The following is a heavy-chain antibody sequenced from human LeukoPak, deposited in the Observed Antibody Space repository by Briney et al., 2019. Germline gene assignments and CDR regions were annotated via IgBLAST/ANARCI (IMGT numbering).Heavy chain of an antibody. CDR2: ISSNGGST. CDR3: ARSMVRGVIIRYPFDY. Sequence: PGESLRLSCAASGFTFSSYAMHWVRQAPGKGLEYVSAISSNGGSTYYANSVKGRFTISRDNSKNTLYLQMGSLRAEDMTVYYCARSMVRGVIIRYPFDYWGQGTLVTVSS. CDR1: GFTFSSYA. J-gene: IGHJ4*02. D-gene: IGHD3-10*01. V-gene: IGHV3-64*01.